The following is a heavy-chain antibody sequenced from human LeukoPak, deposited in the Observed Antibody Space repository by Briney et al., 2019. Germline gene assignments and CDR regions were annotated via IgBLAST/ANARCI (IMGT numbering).Heavy chain of an antibody. V-gene: IGHV3-7*01. Sequence: GGSLRLSCAASGFTYTNFWMNWIRRAPGRGLEWVANIRPDGSEQFYVDSVKGRFTISRDNAKNSVYLQMNSLRADDTAVYYCAGRDSARNPWAYWGQGTLVTVST. CDR3: AGRDSARNPWAY. J-gene: IGHJ4*02. CDR2: IRPDGSEQ. CDR1: GFTYTNFW. D-gene: IGHD4-11*01.